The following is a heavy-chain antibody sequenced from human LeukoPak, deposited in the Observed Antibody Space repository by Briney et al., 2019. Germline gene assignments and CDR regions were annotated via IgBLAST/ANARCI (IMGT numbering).Heavy chain of an antibody. V-gene: IGHV3-48*01. Sequence: GGSLRLSCAGSGFTFSNNAMNWVRQAPGKGLEWVSYISSSSSTIYYADSVKGRFTTSRDNAKNSLYLQMNSLKTEDTAVYYCTALDTAMVTGVDYWGQGTLVTVSS. CDR3: TALDTAMVTGVDY. CDR2: ISSSSSTI. CDR1: GFTFSNNA. D-gene: IGHD5-18*01. J-gene: IGHJ4*02.